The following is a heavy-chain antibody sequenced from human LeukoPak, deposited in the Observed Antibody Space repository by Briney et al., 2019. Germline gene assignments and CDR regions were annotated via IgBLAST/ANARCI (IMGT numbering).Heavy chain of an antibody. CDR1: GGSISSYY. CDR3: ARSSAIFGVVRLLSY. D-gene: IGHD3-3*01. CDR2: IYYSGST. V-gene: IGHV4-59*01. J-gene: IGHJ4*02. Sequence: PSETLSLTCTVSGGSISSYYWSWIRQPPGKGLEWLGYIYYSGSTNYNPSLKSRVTISVDTSKNQFSLKLSSVTAADTAVYYCARSSAIFGVVRLLSYWGQGTLVTVSS.